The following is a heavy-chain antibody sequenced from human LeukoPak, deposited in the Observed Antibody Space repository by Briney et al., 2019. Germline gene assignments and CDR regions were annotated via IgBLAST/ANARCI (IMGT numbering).Heavy chain of an antibody. CDR2: ISSSGRSI. CDR3: AREISSGSYAPDY. V-gene: IGHV3-21*05. J-gene: IGHJ4*02. CDR1: GFTFSSYS. Sequence: GGSLRLSCAASGFTFSSYSMNWVRQAPGKGLEWVSYISSSGRSILYADSVKGRFTVSRDNAKNSLYLQMNNLGAEDTAVYYCAREISSGSYAPDYWGQGTLVTVSP. D-gene: IGHD1-26*01.